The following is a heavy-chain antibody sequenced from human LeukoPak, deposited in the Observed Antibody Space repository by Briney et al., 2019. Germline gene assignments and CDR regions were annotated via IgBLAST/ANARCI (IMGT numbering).Heavy chain of an antibody. CDR2: INQDGSEK. D-gene: IGHD3-10*01. CDR3: ARGGSRTFDN. Sequence: GGSLRLSCIGTGFTFSSDAMGWVRQAPGKGLEWVAKINQDGSEKYYVDSVKGRFTITRDNAKNSLYLQLNSLRADDTAVYYCARGGSRTFDNWGQGTLVAVSS. CDR1: GFTFSSDA. V-gene: IGHV3-7*05. J-gene: IGHJ4*02.